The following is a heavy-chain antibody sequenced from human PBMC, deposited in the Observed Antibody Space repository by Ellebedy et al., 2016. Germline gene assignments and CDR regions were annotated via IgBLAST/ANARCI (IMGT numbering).Heavy chain of an antibody. V-gene: IGHV3-53*01. J-gene: IGHJ4*01. Sequence: GGSLRLSXTASGFSVSSNYMSWVRQAPGKGLEWVSVFYSGGGTYNADSVKGRFIMSRDNSKNTVSLQMNSLRAEDTATYYCARHVSRSLGPYFDYWGHGTLVTVSA. CDR2: FYSGGGT. CDR3: ARHVSRSLGPYFDY. D-gene: IGHD3-3*01. CDR1: GFSVSSNY.